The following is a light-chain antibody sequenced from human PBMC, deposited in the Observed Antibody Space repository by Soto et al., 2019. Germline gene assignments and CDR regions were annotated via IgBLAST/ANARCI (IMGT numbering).Light chain of an antibody. CDR1: QSVSSSY. J-gene: IGKJ1*01. Sequence: EIVLTQSPGTLSLSPGERATLSCRASQSVSSSYLAWYQQKPGQAPRLLIYGASSRATGIPDRFSGSGSGTDFTLTISRQEPEDFAVYYSQQYGSSPLGQGTKVEIK. V-gene: IGKV3-20*01. CDR3: QQYGSSP. CDR2: GAS.